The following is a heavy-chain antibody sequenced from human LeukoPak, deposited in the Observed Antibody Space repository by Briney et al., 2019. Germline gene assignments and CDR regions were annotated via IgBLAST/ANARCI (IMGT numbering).Heavy chain of an antibody. CDR1: GGSISSSSYY. V-gene: IGHV4-39*07. J-gene: IGHJ3*02. D-gene: IGHD5-12*01. CDR2: IYSGST. CDR3: ARTDIVATINAFDI. Sequence: PSETLSLTCTVSGGSISSSSYYWGWIRQPPGKGLEWIGSIYSGSTYYHPSLKSRVNIPVDTSKKQFSLKLRSVTAADTAVYYCARTDIVATINAFDIWGQGTMVTVSS.